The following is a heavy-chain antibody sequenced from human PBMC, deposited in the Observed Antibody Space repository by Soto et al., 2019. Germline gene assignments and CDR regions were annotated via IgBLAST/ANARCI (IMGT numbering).Heavy chain of an antibody. CDR2: IKQDGSDK. J-gene: IGHJ1*01. CDR3: VRDLSYCTGGTCQH. Sequence: PGGSLRLSCAASGFTFSTYWMSWVRQAPGKGLEWVANIKQDGSDKYYVDSVKGRFTISRDNAKSSLFLQMNSLRAEDTAVYYCVRDLSYCTGGTCQHWGQGTLVTVSS. V-gene: IGHV3-7*01. CDR1: GFTFSTYW. D-gene: IGHD2-8*02.